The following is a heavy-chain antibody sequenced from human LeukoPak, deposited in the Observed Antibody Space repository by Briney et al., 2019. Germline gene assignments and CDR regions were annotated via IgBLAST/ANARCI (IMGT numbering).Heavy chain of an antibody. CDR2: IYYSGST. Sequence: PSETLSLTCTVSGGSSSSYYWSWIRQPPGKGLEWIGYIYYSGSTNYNPSLKSRVTISVDTSKNQFSLKLSSVTAADTAVYYCARRDSSSWYSFYFDYWGQGTLVTVSS. CDR3: ARRDSSSWYSFYFDY. V-gene: IGHV4-59*08. CDR1: GGSSSSYY. D-gene: IGHD6-13*01. J-gene: IGHJ4*02.